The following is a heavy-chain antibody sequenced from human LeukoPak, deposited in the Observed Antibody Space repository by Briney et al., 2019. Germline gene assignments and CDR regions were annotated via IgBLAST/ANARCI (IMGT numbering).Heavy chain of an antibody. V-gene: IGHV4-38-2*02. CDR3: ARSPEYSYGYLVY. J-gene: IGHJ4*02. D-gene: IGHD5-18*01. CDR2: IYHSGST. Sequence: SETLSLTCTVSGYSISSGYYWGWIRQPPGKGLEWIGSIYHSGSTYYNPSLRSRVTISVDTSKNQFSLKLSSVTAADTAVYYCARSPEYSYGYLVYWGQGTLVTVSS. CDR1: GYSISSGYY.